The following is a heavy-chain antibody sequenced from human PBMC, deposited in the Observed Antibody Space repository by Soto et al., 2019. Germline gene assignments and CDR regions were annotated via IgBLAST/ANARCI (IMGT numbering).Heavy chain of an antibody. CDR3: ATVGFLEWLLGAFDI. CDR1: GYTLTELS. J-gene: IGHJ3*02. Sequence: ASVKVSCKVSGYTLTELSMHWVRQAPGKGLEWMGVFDPEDGETIYAQKFQGRVTMTEDTSTDTAYMELSSLRSEETAVYYCATVGFLEWLLGAFDIWGQGTMVTVSS. D-gene: IGHD3-3*01. V-gene: IGHV1-24*01. CDR2: FDPEDGET.